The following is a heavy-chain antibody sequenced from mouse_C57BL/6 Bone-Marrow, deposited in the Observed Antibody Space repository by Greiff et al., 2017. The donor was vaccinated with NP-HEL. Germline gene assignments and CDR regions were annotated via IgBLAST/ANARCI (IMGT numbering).Heavy chain of an antibody. J-gene: IGHJ4*01. CDR2: IDPANGNT. D-gene: IGHD3-2*02. Sequence: EVKLQQSVAELVRPGASVKLSCTASGFYIKNTYMHWVKQRPEQGLEWIGRIDPANGNTKYAPKFQGKATITADTSSNTAYLQLSSLTSEDTAIYYCARPRQLRPYYYAMDYWGQGTSVTVSS. CDR1: GFYIKNTY. V-gene: IGHV14-3*01. CDR3: ARPRQLRPYYYAMDY.